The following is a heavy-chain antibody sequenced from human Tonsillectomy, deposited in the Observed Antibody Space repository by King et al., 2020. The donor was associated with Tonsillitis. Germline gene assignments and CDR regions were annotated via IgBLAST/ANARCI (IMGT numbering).Heavy chain of an antibody. CDR2: IMRKNEGPTT. CDR3: ITGLGRTNGDS. J-gene: IGHJ4*02. V-gene: IGHV3-15*01. D-gene: IGHD1-14*01. Sequence: EVQLVESGGGLVKPGGSLRLSCAASGFTFSDAWMTWVRQAPGKGLEWVGRIMRKNEGPTTYYAAPVRGRFTISRDDSKATVYLQMNNLETEDTAVYYCITGLGRTNGDSWGQGTLVTVSS. CDR1: GFTFSDAW.